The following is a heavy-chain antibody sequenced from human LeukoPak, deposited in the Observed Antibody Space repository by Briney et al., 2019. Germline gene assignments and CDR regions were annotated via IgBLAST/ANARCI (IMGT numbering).Heavy chain of an antibody. CDR1: GFTFSRHD. D-gene: IGHD5-18*01. Sequence: GGSLRLSCAASGFTFSRHDMHWVRQATGKSLEWVAGIGTTDDTYYPGSVKGQFTISREDAKNSLYLQMNSLRAGDTAVYYCARGRWDTRPGPLDSFDLWGKGKMVTVSS. J-gene: IGHJ3*01. CDR2: IGTTDDT. CDR3: ARGRWDTRPGPLDSFDL. V-gene: IGHV3-13*04.